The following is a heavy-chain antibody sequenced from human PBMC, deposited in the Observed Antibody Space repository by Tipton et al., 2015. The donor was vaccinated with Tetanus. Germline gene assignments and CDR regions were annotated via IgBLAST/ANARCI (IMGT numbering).Heavy chain of an antibody. CDR3: AKVSAPGTIATGNFDY. J-gene: IGHJ4*02. CDR2: IYPGDSDT. V-gene: IGHV5-51*01. CDR1: GYSFASFW. D-gene: IGHD1-1*01. Sequence: QLVQSGAEVKKPGESLKISCKGSGYSFASFWVGWVRQMPGKGLEWMGIIYPGDSDTRYSPSFRGQVTMSGDNSIRTAYLQWNSLRASDTATYYCAKVSAPGTIATGNFDYWGQGTPVTVSS.